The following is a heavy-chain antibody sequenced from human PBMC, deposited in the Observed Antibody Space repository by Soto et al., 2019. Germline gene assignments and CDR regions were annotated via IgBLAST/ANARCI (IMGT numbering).Heavy chain of an antibody. CDR3: ARDSSSWYGNWFDP. CDR2: IYYSGST. D-gene: IGHD6-13*01. J-gene: IGHJ5*02. Sequence: PSETLSLTCTVSGGSISSGGYYWSWIRQPPGKGLEWIGYIYYSGSTNYNPSLKSRVTISVDTSKNQFSLKLSSVTAADTAVYYCARDSSSWYGNWFDPWGQGTLVTVSS. CDR1: GGSISSGGYY. V-gene: IGHV4-61*08.